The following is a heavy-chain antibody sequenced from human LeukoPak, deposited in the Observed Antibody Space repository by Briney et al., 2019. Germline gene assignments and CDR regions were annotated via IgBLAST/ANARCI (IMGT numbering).Heavy chain of an antibody. CDR3: ARDRITMVRGYYYGMDV. CDR1: GFTFSSYE. Sequence: GGSLRLSCAASGFTFSSYEMNWVRQAPGKGLEWVSYISSSGSTIYYADSVKGRFTISRDNAKNSLYLQVNSLRAEDTAVYYCARDRITMVRGYYYGMDVWGKGTTVTVSS. CDR2: ISSSGSTI. D-gene: IGHD3-10*01. V-gene: IGHV3-48*03. J-gene: IGHJ6*04.